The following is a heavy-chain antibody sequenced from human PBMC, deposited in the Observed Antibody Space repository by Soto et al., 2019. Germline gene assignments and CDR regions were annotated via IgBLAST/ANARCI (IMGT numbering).Heavy chain of an antibody. CDR2: INPGNGNT. CDR3: ARDLVGATGY. J-gene: IGHJ4*02. V-gene: IGHV1-3*01. CDR1: GYIFTTYT. D-gene: IGHD1-26*01. Sequence: QVQFVQSGAEVKKPGASVKVSCKASGYIFTTYTIYWVRQAPGQRLEWMGWINPGNGNTQYSQNFQGRVTITRDTSASTAYMELSGLRSEDTAAYYCARDLVGATGYWGQGTLVTVSS.